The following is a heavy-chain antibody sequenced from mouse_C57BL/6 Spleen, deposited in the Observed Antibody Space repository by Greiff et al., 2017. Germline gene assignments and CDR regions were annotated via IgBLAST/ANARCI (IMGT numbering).Heavy chain of an antibody. CDR1: GYTFTDYE. V-gene: IGHV1-15*01. CDR2: IDPETGGT. D-gene: IGHD1-1*01. J-gene: IGHJ4*01. CDR3: TTYYYGSSSYDGGC. Sequence: QVQLQQSGAELVRPGASVTLSCKASGYTFTDYEMHWVKQTPVHGLEWIGAIDPETGGTAYNQKFKGKAILTADKSSSTAYMELSSLTSEDSAVFYCTTYYYGSSSYDGGCWGQGTTVTVAS.